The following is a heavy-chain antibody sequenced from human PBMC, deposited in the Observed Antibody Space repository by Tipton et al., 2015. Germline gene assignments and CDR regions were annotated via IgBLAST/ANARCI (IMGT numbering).Heavy chain of an antibody. V-gene: IGHV4-59*01. CDR2: IQYSGGT. J-gene: IGHJ4*02. CDR3: ARARGRHGGLFDS. CDR1: SDSINKYC. Sequence: TLSLTCTVSSDSINKYCWSWIRQPPGKELQWIGYIQYSGGTNYNPSLESRVSMSVDTSKTQFSLEMRSVTATDTAVYYCARARGRHGGLFDSWGQGTLVTVSS. D-gene: IGHD4-23*01.